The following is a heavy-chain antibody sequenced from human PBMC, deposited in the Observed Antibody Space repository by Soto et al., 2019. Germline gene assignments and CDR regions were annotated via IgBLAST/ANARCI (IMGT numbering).Heavy chain of an antibody. CDR1: GFTFSSYA. J-gene: IGHJ4*02. Sequence: GSLRLSCAASGFTFSSYAMSWVRQAPGKGLEWVSVIYSGGSTYYADSVKGRFTISRDNSKNTLYLQMNSLRAEDTAVYYCAAFTGGYWGQGTLVTVSS. CDR2: IYSGGST. CDR3: AAFTGGY. V-gene: IGHV3-66*01. D-gene: IGHD3-16*01.